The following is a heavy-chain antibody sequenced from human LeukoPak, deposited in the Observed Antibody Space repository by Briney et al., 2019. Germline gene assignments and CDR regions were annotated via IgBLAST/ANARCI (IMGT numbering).Heavy chain of an antibody. V-gene: IGHV4-34*01. Sequence: SETLSLTCAVYGGAFSGYYWRWIRQPPGKGLEWIGEINHSGDTKYNPSLKSRVSMSVDVSTDQFSLKLTSLTAADTAVYYCARGSRNYNNYEGADYWGQGTLVTVSS. J-gene: IGHJ4*02. CDR2: INHSGDT. CDR1: GGAFSGYY. D-gene: IGHD4-11*01. CDR3: ARGSRNYNNYEGADY.